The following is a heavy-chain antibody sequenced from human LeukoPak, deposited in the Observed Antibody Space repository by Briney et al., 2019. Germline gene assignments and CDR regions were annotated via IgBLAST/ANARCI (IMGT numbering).Heavy chain of an antibody. V-gene: IGHV3-30*02. Sequence: PGGSLRLSCLASGFPFSSYGMHWVRRAPGKGLEWMTFIRFDGSEIYYTDSVKGRFTISRDLSKNTLFLQMSSLTSDDTAVYYCALGKNFGFHYFDFWGQGALVTVSS. CDR2: IRFDGSEI. CDR3: ALGKNFGFHYFDF. J-gene: IGHJ4*02. CDR1: GFPFSSYG. D-gene: IGHD3-3*01.